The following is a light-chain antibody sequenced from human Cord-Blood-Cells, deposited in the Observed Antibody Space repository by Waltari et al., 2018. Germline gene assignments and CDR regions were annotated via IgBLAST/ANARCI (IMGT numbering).Light chain of an antibody. CDR3: QQYNSYS. J-gene: IGKJ2*01. CDR1: QSISSW. CDR2: KAS. Sequence: DIQLTQSPPTLSESVGDRVTITCRASQSISSWLAWYQQKPGKAPKLLIYKASSLESGVPSRFSGSGSGTEFTLTISSLQPDDFATYYCQQYNSYSFGQGTKLEIK. V-gene: IGKV1-5*03.